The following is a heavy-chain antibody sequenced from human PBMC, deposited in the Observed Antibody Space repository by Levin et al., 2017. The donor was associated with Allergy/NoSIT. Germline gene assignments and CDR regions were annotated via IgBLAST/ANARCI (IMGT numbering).Heavy chain of an antibody. D-gene: IGHD2/OR15-2a*01. CDR1: GFSLNNDRVA. Sequence: SGPTLVKPTETLTLTCTVSGFSLNNDRVAVSWIRQPPGKALEWLAHIFPNDEKSYSTSLKTRLTISRDNSKGQVVLPMTNMDPVDTATYYCARIQVSATFHFDYWGQGTLVTVCS. CDR2: IFPNDEK. V-gene: IGHV2-26*01. CDR3: ARIQVSATFHFDY. J-gene: IGHJ4*02.